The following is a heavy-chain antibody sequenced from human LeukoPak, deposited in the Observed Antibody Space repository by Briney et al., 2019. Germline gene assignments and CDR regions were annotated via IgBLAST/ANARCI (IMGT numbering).Heavy chain of an antibody. J-gene: IGHJ5*02. CDR3: ARVSGYSSGGGWFDP. CDR2: ISAYNGDT. D-gene: IGHD6-19*01. V-gene: IGHV1-18*01. CDR1: GYTFNSYG. Sequence: GASVKVSCKASGYTFNSYGVTWVRQAPGQGLEWMGWISAYNGDTKYAQKLQGRVTMTTGTSTSTAYMELRSLRSDDTAVYYCARVSGYSSGGGWFDPWGQGTLVTVSS.